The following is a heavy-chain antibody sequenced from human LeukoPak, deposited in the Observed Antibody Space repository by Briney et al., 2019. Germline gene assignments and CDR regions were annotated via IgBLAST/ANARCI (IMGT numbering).Heavy chain of an antibody. CDR3: VRLAKARRDGYNFGFDS. CDR2: IYPDDSDI. J-gene: IGHJ4*02. CDR1: GYSFTNYW. Sequence: GESLKISCKGSGYSFTNYWIGWVRQMPGKGLEWMGIIYPDDSDIRHSPSFQGQVTISADKSISTAYVQWSSLEASDTAMYYCVRLAKARRDGYNFGFDSWGQGTLVTVSP. D-gene: IGHD5-24*01. V-gene: IGHV5-51*01.